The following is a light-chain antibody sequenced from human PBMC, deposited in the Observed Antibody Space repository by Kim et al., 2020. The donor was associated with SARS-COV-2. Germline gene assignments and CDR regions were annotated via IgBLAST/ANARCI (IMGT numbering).Light chain of an antibody. CDR2: GAS. V-gene: IGKV3-20*01. J-gene: IGKJ2*01. CDR1: QSLTSSF. Sequence: SPGERATLSCRASQSLTSSFLAWYQQKPGQAPRLLIYGASRRATGIPDRFSGSGSGTDFTLTISRLEPEDFAVYYCQQFGSSPPYTFGQGTKLEI. CDR3: QQFGSSPPYT.